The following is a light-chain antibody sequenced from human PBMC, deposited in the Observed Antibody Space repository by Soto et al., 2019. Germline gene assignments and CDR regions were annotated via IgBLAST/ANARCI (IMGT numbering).Light chain of an antibody. CDR1: SSDVGAYNF. CDR2: DVS. CDR3: TSHTSSGSLV. Sequence: QSALTQPASVSGSPGQSITISCTGTSSDVGAYNFVSWYQQHPGKAPKLMIYDVSNRTSGVSNRISGSKSGNTASLTISGLQAEDEADYYCTSHTSSGSLVFGTGTKVTVL. V-gene: IGLV2-14*03. J-gene: IGLJ1*01.